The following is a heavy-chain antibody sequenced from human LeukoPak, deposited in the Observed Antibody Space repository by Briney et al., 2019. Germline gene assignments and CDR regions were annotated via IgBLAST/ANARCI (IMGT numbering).Heavy chain of an antibody. CDR2: IYYSGST. D-gene: IGHD1-26*01. V-gene: IGHV4-59*01. J-gene: IGHJ4*02. CDR1: GGSFSGYY. CDR3: ARVKEGATTLYYFDY. Sequence: SETLSLTCAVYGGSFSGYYWSWIRQPPGKGLEWIGYIYYSGSTNYNPSLKSRVTISVDTSKNQFSLKLSSVTAADTAVYYCARVKEGATTLYYFDYWGQGTLVTVSS.